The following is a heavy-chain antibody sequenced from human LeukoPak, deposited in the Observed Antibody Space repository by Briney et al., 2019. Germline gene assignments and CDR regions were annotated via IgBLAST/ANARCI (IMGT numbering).Heavy chain of an antibody. J-gene: IGHJ4*02. CDR2: IARGGGTT. D-gene: IGHD6-13*01. CDR1: GFTFSSYA. V-gene: IGHV3-23*01. CDR3: GISGKASIAAAGADY. Sequence: GGSLRLSCAASGFTFSSYAMNWVRQAPGRGLEWVSAIARGGGTTYNPDSVRGRFTISPEKSKNTLYLQINSRRAEHAAVYYCGISGKASIAAAGADYWGRGTPVTVSS.